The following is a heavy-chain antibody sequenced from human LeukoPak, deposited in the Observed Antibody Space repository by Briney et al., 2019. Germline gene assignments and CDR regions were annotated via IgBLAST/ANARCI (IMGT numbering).Heavy chain of an antibody. CDR3: VRRPEV. CDR1: GGSIRSGNYY. J-gene: IGHJ3*01. Sequence: SETLSLTCAVSGGSIRSGNYYWGWIRQPPGKGLDWIGNIYYDGSTYYNPSLKSRVTISVDTSKNQLSLTVNSVTATDTAVYYCVRRPEVWGQGTMVTVSS. V-gene: IGHV4-39*01. CDR2: IYYDGST.